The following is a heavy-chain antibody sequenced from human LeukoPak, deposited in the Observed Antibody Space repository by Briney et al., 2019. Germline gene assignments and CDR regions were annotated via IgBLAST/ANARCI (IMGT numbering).Heavy chain of an antibody. Sequence: SETLSLTCAVSGYSISSGYSWDWIRQPPGKGLEWIGYIYYSGSTYYNPSLKSRVTISVDTSKNQFSLKLSSVTAADTAVYYCARDRSNSRGYSYGYDYWGQGTLVTVSS. V-gene: IGHV4-30-4*08. CDR2: IYYSGST. CDR3: ARDRSNSRGYSYGYDY. D-gene: IGHD5-18*01. CDR1: GYSISSGYS. J-gene: IGHJ4*02.